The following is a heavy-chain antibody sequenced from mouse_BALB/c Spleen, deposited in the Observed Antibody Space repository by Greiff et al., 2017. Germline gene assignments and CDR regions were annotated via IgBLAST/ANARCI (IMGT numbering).Heavy chain of an antibody. CDR3: AGPAIDDGYLYAMDY. V-gene: IGHV6-6*02. Sequence: EVKLMESGGGLVQPGGSMKLSCVASGFTFSNYWMNWVRQSPEKGLEWVAEIRLKSNNYATHYAESVKGKFTISRDDSKSSVYLKMNNLRAEDTGIYYCAGPAIDDGYLYAMDYWGQGTSVTVSS. CDR1: GFTFSNYW. J-gene: IGHJ4*01. D-gene: IGHD2-3*01. CDR2: IRLKSNNYAT.